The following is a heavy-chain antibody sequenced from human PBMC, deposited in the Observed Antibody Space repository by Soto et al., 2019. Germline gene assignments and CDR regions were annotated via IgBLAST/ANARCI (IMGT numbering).Heavy chain of an antibody. CDR2: ISGSGGST. CDR3: AKGGRYCSSTSCYIPYYFDY. J-gene: IGHJ4*02. D-gene: IGHD2-2*02. Sequence: PGGSLRLSCAASGFTFSSYAMSWVRQAPGKGLEWVSAISGSGGSTYYADSVKGRFTISRDNSKNTLYLQMNSLRAEDTAVYYCAKGGRYCSSTSCYIPYYFDYWGQGTLVTVSS. V-gene: IGHV3-23*01. CDR1: GFTFSSYA.